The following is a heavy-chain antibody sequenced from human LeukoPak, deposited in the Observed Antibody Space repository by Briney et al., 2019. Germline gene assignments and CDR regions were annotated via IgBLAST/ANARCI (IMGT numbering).Heavy chain of an antibody. CDR2: IKTKTDGETT. J-gene: IGHJ4*02. V-gene: IGHV3-15*01. CDR3: TTDYYDYVWGSYRPDY. CDR1: GLTFSNAW. D-gene: IGHD3-16*02. Sequence: GGSLRLSCAASGLTFSNAWMSWVRLAPGQGLEWVARIKTKTDGETTEYAAPVKGRFTISRDDSKNTLYLQMNSLKTEDTAVYYCTTDYYDYVWGSYRPDYWGQGTLVTVSS.